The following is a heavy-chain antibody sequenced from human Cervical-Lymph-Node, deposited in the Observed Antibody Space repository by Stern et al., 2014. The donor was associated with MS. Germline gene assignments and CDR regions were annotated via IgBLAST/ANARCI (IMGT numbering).Heavy chain of an antibody. CDR1: GYIFTDYY. V-gene: IGHV1-69-2*01. Sequence: EVQLVQSGAEVKKPGATVKISCKASGYIFTDYYIHWVKQAPGKGLEWMGFVDPKDDETIYAEKFQGRVAITADTSTETAYLELRSLTSEDTATYYCTTDLLRVSSTQRRDWGQGTLVTVSS. CDR2: VDPKDDET. D-gene: IGHD3-9*01. J-gene: IGHJ4*02. CDR3: TTDLLRVSSTQRRD.